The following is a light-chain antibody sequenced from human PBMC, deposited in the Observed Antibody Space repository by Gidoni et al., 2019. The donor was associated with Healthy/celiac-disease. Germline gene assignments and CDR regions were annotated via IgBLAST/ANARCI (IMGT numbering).Light chain of an antibody. V-gene: IGLV2-14*01. Sequence: QSALTQPASVSVSPGQSITISCTGTRSAVGGYNYVSWYQQHPGKAPKLMIYDVSNRPSGVSNRFSGSKSGNTASLTISGLQAEDEADYYCSSYTSSSVYVFGTGTKVTVL. CDR2: DVS. CDR3: SSYTSSSVYV. J-gene: IGLJ1*01. CDR1: RSAVGGYNY.